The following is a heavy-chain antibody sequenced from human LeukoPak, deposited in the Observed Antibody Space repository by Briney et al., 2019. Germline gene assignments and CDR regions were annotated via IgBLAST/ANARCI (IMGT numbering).Heavy chain of an antibody. J-gene: IGHJ4*02. Sequence: AAVKLSCKASGYTFTSYGIIWVRQPPGQGLEWMGWISAYSGNTNYAQNLQGRVTMTTDTSTSTAYMEVRSLRSDDTAVYYCARDYGSGCYRFDYWGAGSLGTVSS. D-gene: IGHD3-10*01. CDR2: ISAYSGNT. CDR3: ARDYGSGCYRFDY. CDR1: GYTFTSYG. V-gene: IGHV1-18*01.